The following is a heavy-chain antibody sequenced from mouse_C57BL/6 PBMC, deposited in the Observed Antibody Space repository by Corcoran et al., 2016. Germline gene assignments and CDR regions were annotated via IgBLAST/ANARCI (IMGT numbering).Heavy chain of an antibody. CDR2: ISYDGSN. J-gene: IGHJ4*01. Sequence: DVQLQESGPGLVKPSQSLSLTCSVTGYSITSGYYWNWIRQFPGNKLEWMGYISYDGSNNYNPSLKNRISITRDTSKNQFFLKLNSVTTEDTATYYCARHYDYDEEAMDYGGQGTSVTVSS. V-gene: IGHV3-6*01. CDR1: GYSITSGYY. CDR3: ARHYDYDEEAMDY. D-gene: IGHD2-4*01.